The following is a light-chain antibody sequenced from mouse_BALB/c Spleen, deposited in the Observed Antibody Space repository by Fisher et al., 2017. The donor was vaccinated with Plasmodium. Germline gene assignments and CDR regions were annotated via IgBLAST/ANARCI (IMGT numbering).Light chain of an antibody. V-gene: IGKV5-45*01. Sequence: DIVLTQSTATLSVTPGDRVSLSCRASQSNSNYLHWYQQKSHESPRLLITYASQSISGLPSRFSGRGSGTDFTLIINSVETEDFGMYFCQQSNSWPLTFGAGTKLELK. CDR2: YAS. CDR3: QQSNSWPLT. CDR1: QSNSNY. J-gene: IGKJ5*01.